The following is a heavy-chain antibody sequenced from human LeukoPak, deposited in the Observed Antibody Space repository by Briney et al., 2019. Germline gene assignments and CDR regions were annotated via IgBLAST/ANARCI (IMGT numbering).Heavy chain of an antibody. CDR2: INHSGST. CDR3: VRCRHYDSSGYYYVELFFDY. J-gene: IGHJ4*02. CDR1: GGSFSGYY. V-gene: IGHV4-34*01. Sequence: SETLSLTCAVYGGSFSGYYWSWIRQPPAREREGMGEINHSGSTNYNPSLLSRVTISVVKTHNQLFLLQSPVTAAHSAVYYGVRCRHYDSSGYYYVELFFDYWGQGTLVTVSS. D-gene: IGHD3-22*01.